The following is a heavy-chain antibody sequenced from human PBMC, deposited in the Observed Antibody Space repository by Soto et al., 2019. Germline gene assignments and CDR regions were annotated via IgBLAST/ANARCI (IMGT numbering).Heavy chain of an antibody. D-gene: IGHD6-13*01. J-gene: IGHJ6*02. CDR1: GYTFTTYY. Sequence: ASVKVSCKASGYTFTTYYIHWVRQAPGQGLQWMGIINPSDGSTNYAQKFQGRVTMTRDTSTSTVYMELSSLRSEDTAVYYCAREGIAAAVTISYPYYYYGMDVWGQGSTVTVSS. CDR2: INPSDGST. CDR3: AREGIAAAVTISYPYYYYGMDV. V-gene: IGHV1-46*01.